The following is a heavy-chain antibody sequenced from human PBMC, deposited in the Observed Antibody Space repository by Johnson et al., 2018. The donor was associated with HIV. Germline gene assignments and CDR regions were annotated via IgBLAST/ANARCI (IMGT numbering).Heavy chain of an antibody. CDR1: GFPYSSFA. J-gene: IGHJ3*01. CDR2: ISGRGDNI. Sequence: QPGGSLRLSCETSGFPYSSFAMSWVRQAPGKGLEWLSRISGRGDNIYSADPVKGRFSISRDNSKNMLYLQMASLRVEDTTVYFCLQDGYCSSANCHTGAFDVWGRGTTVTVSS. V-gene: IGHV3-23*01. D-gene: IGHD2-2*02. CDR3: LQDGYCSSANCHTGAFDV.